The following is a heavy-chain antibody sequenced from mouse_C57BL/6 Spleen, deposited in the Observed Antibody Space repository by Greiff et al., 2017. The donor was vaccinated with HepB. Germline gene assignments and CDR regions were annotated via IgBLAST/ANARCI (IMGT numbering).Heavy chain of an antibody. CDR2: IWGVGST. CDR3: ASEGTAQAMFAY. J-gene: IGHJ3*01. Sequence: VKLMESGPGLVAPSQSLSITCTVSGFSLTSYGVDWVRQSPGKGLEWLGVIWGVGSTNYNSALKSRLSISKDNSKSQVFLKMNSLQTDDTAMYYCASEGTAQAMFAYWGQGTLVTVSA. V-gene: IGHV2-6*01. CDR1: GFSLTSYG. D-gene: IGHD3-2*02.